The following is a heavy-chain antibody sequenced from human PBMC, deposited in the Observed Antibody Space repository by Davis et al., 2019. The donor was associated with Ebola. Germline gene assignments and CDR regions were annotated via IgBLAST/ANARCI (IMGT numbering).Heavy chain of an antibody. CDR2: IYPGDSDT. Sequence: GESLKISCKGSGYSFTSYWIGWVRQMPGKGLGWMGIIYPGDSDTRYSPSFQGQVTISADKSISTAYLQWSSLKASDTAMYYCARRGYSGYSGGAFDIWGQGTMVTVSS. CDR1: GYSFTSYW. J-gene: IGHJ3*02. V-gene: IGHV5-51*01. D-gene: IGHD5-12*01. CDR3: ARRGYSGYSGGAFDI.